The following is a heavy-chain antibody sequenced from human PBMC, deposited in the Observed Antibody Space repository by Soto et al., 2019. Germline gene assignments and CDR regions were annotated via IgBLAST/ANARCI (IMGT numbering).Heavy chain of an antibody. CDR2: INPNTGVT. J-gene: IGHJ4*02. Sequence: ASVKVSCKASGYSFTNYYMHWVRQAPGQGLEWMGWINPNTGVTKYAQNFQGRVTMTRDTSISTAYMELSRLRSDDTAVYYCARRPPGCTGFWGQGALVTGST. CDR3: ARRPPGCTGF. D-gene: IGHD2-2*01. CDR1: GYSFTNYY. V-gene: IGHV1-2*02.